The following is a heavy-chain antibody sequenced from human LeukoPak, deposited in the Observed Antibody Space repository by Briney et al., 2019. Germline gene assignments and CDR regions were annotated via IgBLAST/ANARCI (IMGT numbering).Heavy chain of an antibody. D-gene: IGHD3-10*01. V-gene: IGHV4-39*01. CDR1: GGSISSISYY. Sequence: PSETLSLTCTVSGGSISSISYYWGWIRQSPGKGLEWIGSFYDSGGTSYYNPSLKSRVTISVDTSKNRFSLKLNSVTAADTAVYYCARHYGPWGQGTLVTVSS. J-gene: IGHJ5*02. CDR2: FYDSGGTS. CDR3: ARHYGP.